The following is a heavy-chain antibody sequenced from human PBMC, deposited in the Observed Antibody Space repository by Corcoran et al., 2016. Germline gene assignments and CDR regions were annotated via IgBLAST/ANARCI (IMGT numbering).Heavy chain of an antibody. Sequence: EVQLVESGGDLVKPGGSLRLSCAASGFTFSNAWMNWVRQAPGKGLEWVGRIKSKTDGGTTDYAAPVKGRFTISRDDSKNTLYLQMNSLKTEDTAVYYCTTEIAAASGAYYGMDVWGQGTTVTVSS. J-gene: IGHJ6*02. V-gene: IGHV3-15*07. CDR2: IKSKTDGGTT. D-gene: IGHD6-13*01. CDR3: TTEIAAASGAYYGMDV. CDR1: GFTFSNAW.